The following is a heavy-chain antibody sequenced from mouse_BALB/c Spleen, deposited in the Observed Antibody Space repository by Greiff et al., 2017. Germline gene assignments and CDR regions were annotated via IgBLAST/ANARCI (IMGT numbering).Heavy chain of an antibody. Sequence: VQLQQSGAELMKPGASVKISCKATGYTFSSYWIEWVKQRPGHGLEWIGEILPGSGSTNYNEKFKGKATFTADTSSNTAYMQLSSLTSEDSAVYYSARTQLGSPIAYWGQGTLVTVSA. CDR2: ILPGSGST. CDR1: GYTFSSYW. J-gene: IGHJ3*01. D-gene: IGHD4-1*02. CDR3: ARTQLGSPIAY. V-gene: IGHV1-9*01.